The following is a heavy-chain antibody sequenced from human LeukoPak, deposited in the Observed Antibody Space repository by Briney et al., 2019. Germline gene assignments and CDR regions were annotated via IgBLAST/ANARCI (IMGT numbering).Heavy chain of an antibody. CDR2: IYSGGST. V-gene: IGHV3-66*02. D-gene: IGHD6-13*01. J-gene: IGHJ4*02. Sequence: GGSLTLSCAASGFTVSSSYMSWVRQAPGKGLEWVSVIYSGGSTYYADSVKGRFTISRDNSKNTLYLQMNSLRAEDTAVYYCARARGQQLAFDYWGQGTLVTVSS. CDR1: GFTVSSSY. CDR3: ARARGQQLAFDY.